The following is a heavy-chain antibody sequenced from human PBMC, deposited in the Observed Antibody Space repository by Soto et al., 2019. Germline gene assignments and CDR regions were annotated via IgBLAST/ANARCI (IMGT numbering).Heavy chain of an antibody. CDR3: AREFGYCSSTSCHDSNWFDS. D-gene: IGHD2-2*03. J-gene: IGHJ5*01. V-gene: IGHV1-3*01. CDR2: INAGNGNT. Sequence: GASVKVSCKASGYTFTSYSMHWVRQAPGQRLEWMGWINAGNGNTKYSQKFQGRVTITRDTSASTAYMELSSLRSEDTAVYYCAREFGYCSSTSCHDSNWFDSWGQGTLVTVSS. CDR1: GYTFTSYS.